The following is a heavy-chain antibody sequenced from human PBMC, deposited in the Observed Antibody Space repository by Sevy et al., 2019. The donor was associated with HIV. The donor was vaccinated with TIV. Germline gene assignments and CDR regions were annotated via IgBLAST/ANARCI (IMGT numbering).Heavy chain of an antibody. J-gene: IGHJ6*02. Sequence: SQTLSLTCAISGDSVSSNNAAWNWIRQSPSRGLEWLGRTFYRSNWYTDHARSVKSRITFNPDTSKNQLSLQLHSVTPEDTAVYYCARDGLTYGAMDVWGQGTTVTVSS. CDR2: TFYRSNWYT. CDR3: ARDGLTYGAMDV. V-gene: IGHV6-1*01. D-gene: IGHD1-20*01. CDR1: GDSVSSNNAA.